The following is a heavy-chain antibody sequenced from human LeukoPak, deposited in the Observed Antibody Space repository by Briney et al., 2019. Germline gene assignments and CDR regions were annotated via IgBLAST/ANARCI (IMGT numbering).Heavy chain of an antibody. CDR1: GYTLTELS. CDR2: FDPEDGET. D-gene: IGHD2-15*01. J-gene: IGHJ5*02. V-gene: IGHV1-24*01. Sequence: ASVKVSCKVSGYTLTELSMHWVRQAPGKGLEWMGGFDPEDGETIYAQKFQGRVTMTEDTSTDTTYMELSSLRSEDTAVYYCARHVGVVVAARGFDPWGQGTLVTVSS. CDR3: ARHVGVVVAARGFDP.